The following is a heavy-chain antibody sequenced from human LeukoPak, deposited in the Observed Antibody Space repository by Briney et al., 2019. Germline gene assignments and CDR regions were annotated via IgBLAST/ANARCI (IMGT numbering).Heavy chain of an antibody. CDR1: GGSISSYY. Sequence: PSETLSLTCTVSGGSISSYYWSWIRQPAGKGLKWIGRIYTSGSTNYNPSLKSRVTMSVDTSKNQFSLKLSSVTAADTAVYYCARDRQQLVPWYYYYMDVWGKGTTVTVSS. CDR3: ARDRQQLVPWYYYYMDV. J-gene: IGHJ6*03. CDR2: IYTSGST. D-gene: IGHD6-13*01. V-gene: IGHV4-4*07.